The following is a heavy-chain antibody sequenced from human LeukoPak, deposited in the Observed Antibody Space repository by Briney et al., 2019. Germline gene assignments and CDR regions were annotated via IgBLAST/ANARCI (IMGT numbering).Heavy chain of an antibody. D-gene: IGHD2-2*01. CDR3: ARAPKQYCSSTSCQGAFDI. Sequence: PSETLSLTCTVSGGSISSYYWSWIRQPAGKGLEWIGRIYTSGSTNYNPSLKSRVTMSVDTSKNQFSLKLSSVTAADTAVYYCARAPKQYCSSTSCQGAFDIWGQGTMVTVSS. J-gene: IGHJ3*02. CDR2: IYTSGST. CDR1: GGSISSYY. V-gene: IGHV4-4*07.